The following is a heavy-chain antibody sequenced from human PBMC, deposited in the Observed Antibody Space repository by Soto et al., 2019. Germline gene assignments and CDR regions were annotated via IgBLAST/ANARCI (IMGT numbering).Heavy chain of an antibody. D-gene: IGHD5-12*01. CDR3: ARDGLARAINF. CDR2: IWYEGSET. CDR1: GFIFSGYA. J-gene: IGHJ4*02. V-gene: IGHV3-33*01. Sequence: QVQLVESGGGMVHPGESLRLTCSASGFIFSGYAMHWVRQAPGKGLEWVAMIWYEGSETYYADSVRGRFVISRDNSKDMVYLQMTNVRAEDTAVYYCARDGLARAINFWGQGVPVTV.